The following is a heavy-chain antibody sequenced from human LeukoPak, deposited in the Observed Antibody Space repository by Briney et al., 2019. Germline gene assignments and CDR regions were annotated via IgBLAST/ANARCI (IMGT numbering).Heavy chain of an antibody. D-gene: IGHD1-26*01. V-gene: IGHV4-59*01. CDR3: ARGEWDLLFDY. Sequence: SETLSLTCTVSSGSISIYYWSWIRQPPGKALEWVGYVYYTGSTNYNPSLKSRVTISVDMSKNQFSLKLSSVTAADTAVYYCARGEWDLLFDYWGQGTLVTVSS. J-gene: IGHJ4*02. CDR1: SGSISIYY. CDR2: VYYTGST.